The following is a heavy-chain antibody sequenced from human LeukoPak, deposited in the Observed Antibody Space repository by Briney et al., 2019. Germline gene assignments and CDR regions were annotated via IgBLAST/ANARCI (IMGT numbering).Heavy chain of an antibody. J-gene: IGHJ6*03. V-gene: IGHV4-4*07. Sequence: PSETLSLTCTVSGGSISSYYWSWIRQPAGKGLEWIGRIYTGGSTNYNPSLRSRVTMSVDTSKNQFSLRLSPVTAADTAIYYCASLRGAYYMDVWGKGTTVTVSS. CDR2: IYTGGST. CDR3: ASLRGAYYMDV. D-gene: IGHD3-10*01. CDR1: GGSISSYY.